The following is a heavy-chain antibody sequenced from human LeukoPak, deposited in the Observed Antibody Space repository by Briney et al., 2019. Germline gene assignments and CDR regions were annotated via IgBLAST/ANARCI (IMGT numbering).Heavy chain of an antibody. Sequence: ASVKVSCKASGYTFTGNYMHWVRQAPGQGLEWMGRINPNSGGTNYAQKFQGRVTMTRDTSISTAYMELSRLRSDDTAVYYCARDYYDSSGYYGYDYWGQGTLVTVSS. CDR2: INPNSGGT. J-gene: IGHJ4*02. D-gene: IGHD3-22*01. CDR3: ARDYYDSSGYYGYDY. V-gene: IGHV1-2*06. CDR1: GYTFTGNY.